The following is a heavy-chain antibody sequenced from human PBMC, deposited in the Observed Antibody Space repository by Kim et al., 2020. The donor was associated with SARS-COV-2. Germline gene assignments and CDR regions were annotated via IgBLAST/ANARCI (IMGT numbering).Heavy chain of an antibody. J-gene: IGHJ5*02. Sequence: GGSLRLSCAASGFTFSGSAMHWVRQASGKGLEWVGRIRSKANSYATAYAASVKGRFTISRDDSKNTAYLQMNSLKTEDTAVYYCTVQAQTVASSGYYSWGQGTLVTVSS. CDR2: IRSKANSYAT. CDR1: GFTFSGSA. CDR3: TVQAQTVASSGYYS. V-gene: IGHV3-73*01. D-gene: IGHD3-22*01.